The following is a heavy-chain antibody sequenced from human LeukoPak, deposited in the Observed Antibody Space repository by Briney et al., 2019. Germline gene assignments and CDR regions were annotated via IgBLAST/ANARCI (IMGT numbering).Heavy chain of an antibody. Sequence: SETLSLTCTVSGGSISSGDYYWSWIRQHPGKGLEWIGYIYYSGSTYYNPSLKSRVTISVDTSKNQFSLKLSSVTAADTAVYYCASAVNSGSYYNNFDYWGQGTLVTVSS. J-gene: IGHJ4*02. CDR3: ASAVNSGSYYNNFDY. CDR1: GGSISSGDYY. CDR2: IYYSGST. D-gene: IGHD3-10*01. V-gene: IGHV4-31*03.